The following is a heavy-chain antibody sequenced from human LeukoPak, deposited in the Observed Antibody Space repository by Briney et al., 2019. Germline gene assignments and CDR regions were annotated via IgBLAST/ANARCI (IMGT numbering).Heavy chain of an antibody. Sequence: PGGSLRLSCVASGFTFSRHRMTWVRQAPGKGLEWVANIKQGGSEKYYVDSVKGRFTISRDDAKNSLYLQMSSLRAEDTAVYYCAREGQGYGGKDYWGQGTRVTVSS. J-gene: IGHJ4*02. CDR3: AREGQGYGGKDY. CDR1: GFTFSRHR. CDR2: IKQGGSEK. V-gene: IGHV3-7*05. D-gene: IGHD4-23*01.